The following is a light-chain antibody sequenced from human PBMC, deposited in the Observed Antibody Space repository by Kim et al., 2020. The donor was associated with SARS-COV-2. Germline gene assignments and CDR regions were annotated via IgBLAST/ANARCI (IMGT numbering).Light chain of an antibody. J-gene: IGKJ3*01. V-gene: IGKV1-27*01. Sequence: ETVGDRETITWRGTQGIGKYIAWDQQKTGKVPERLIYVTSTLPSGDPSRFRSSGSGTDFTLTITRLQPEDVATYYCQKYNRAPLTFGPRTKGDIK. CDR2: VTS. CDR1: QGIGKY. CDR3: QKYNRAPLT.